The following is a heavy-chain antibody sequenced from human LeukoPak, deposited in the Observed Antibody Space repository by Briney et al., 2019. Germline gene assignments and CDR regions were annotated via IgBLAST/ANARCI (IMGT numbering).Heavy chain of an antibody. D-gene: IGHD6-13*01. CDR3: ARGYSIAAAGPSYNWFDP. J-gene: IGHJ5*02. V-gene: IGHV4-34*01. Sequence: SETLSLTCAVYGGSFSGYYWSWLRQPPGKGLEWVGEINHSGSTNYNPSLKRRVTISVDTSKNQFSLKLSSVTAADTAVYYCARGYSIAAAGPSYNWFDPGGQGTLVTVSA. CDR1: GGSFSGYY. CDR2: INHSGST.